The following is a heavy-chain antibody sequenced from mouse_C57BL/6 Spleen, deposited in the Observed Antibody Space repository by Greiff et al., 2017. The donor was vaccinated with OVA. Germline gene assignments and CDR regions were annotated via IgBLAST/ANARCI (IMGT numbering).Heavy chain of an antibody. D-gene: IGHD1-1*01. J-gene: IGHJ1*03. CDR1: GFTFSDYY. CDR2: INYDGSST. V-gene: IGHV5-16*01. CDR3: ARDRYYYGSSVYFDV. Sequence: EVQLVESEGGLVQPGSSMKLSCTASGFTFSDYYMAWVRQVPEKGLEWVANINYDGSSTYYLDSLKSRFIISRDNAKNSLYLQMSSLKSEDTATYYCARDRYYYGSSVYFDVWGTGTTVTVSS.